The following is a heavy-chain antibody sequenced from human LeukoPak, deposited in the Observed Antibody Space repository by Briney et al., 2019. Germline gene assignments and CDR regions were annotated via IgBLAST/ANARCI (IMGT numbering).Heavy chain of an antibody. J-gene: IGHJ4*02. Sequence: SETLSLTCTVSGGSISSYYWSWIRQPPGQGLEWIGYIYYSGSNNYNPYLKHRVTISVDPSKNQFSLKLSSVTAADTAVYYCARDLYSSSWLNYFDYWGQGTLVTVSS. CDR1: GGSISSYY. D-gene: IGHD6-13*01. V-gene: IGHV4-59*01. CDR2: IYYSGSN. CDR3: ARDLYSSSWLNYFDY.